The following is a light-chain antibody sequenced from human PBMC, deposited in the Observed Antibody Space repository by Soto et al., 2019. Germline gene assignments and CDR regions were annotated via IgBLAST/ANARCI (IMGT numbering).Light chain of an antibody. J-gene: IGKJ5*01. CDR1: QSVSSSY. V-gene: IGKV3D-20*02. Sequence: IVLTQSPGTLSLSPWERATLSCMASQSVSSSYLAWYQQKPGQAPRLLIYGSSTTPTGIPARFSGGGSGTDFSLTIDNLEPEDVAIYYCQQRSNWPPITFGQGTRLEIK. CDR2: GSS. CDR3: QQRSNWPPIT.